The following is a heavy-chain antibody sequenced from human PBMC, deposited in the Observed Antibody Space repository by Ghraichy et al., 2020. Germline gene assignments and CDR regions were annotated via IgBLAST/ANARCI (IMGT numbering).Heavy chain of an antibody. CDR1: GFTFSSYA. J-gene: IGHJ3*02. D-gene: IGHD3-22*01. V-gene: IGHV3-23*01. CDR2: ISGSGGST. CDR3: AKDLYYYDSSGYYYNAFDI. Sequence: LSLTCAASGFTFSSYAMSWVRQAPGKGLEWVSAISGSGGSTYYADSVKGRFTISRDNSKNTLYLQMNSLRAEDTAVYYCAKDLYYYDSSGYYYNAFDIWGQGTMVTVSS.